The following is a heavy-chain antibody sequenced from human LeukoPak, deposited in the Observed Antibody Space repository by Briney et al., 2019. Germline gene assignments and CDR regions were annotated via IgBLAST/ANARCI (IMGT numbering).Heavy chain of an antibody. D-gene: IGHD3-10*01. CDR3: ARGMVRGTSWYYYYYMDV. V-gene: IGHV1-2*02. CDR1: GYTFTGYY. J-gene: IGHJ6*03. CDR2: INPNSGGT. Sequence: ASVKVSCKASGYTFTGYYMHWGRQAPGQGLEWMGWINPNSGGTNYAQKFQGRVTMTRATSISTAYMELSRLRSDDTAVYYCARGMVRGTSWYYYYYMDVWGKGTTVTISS.